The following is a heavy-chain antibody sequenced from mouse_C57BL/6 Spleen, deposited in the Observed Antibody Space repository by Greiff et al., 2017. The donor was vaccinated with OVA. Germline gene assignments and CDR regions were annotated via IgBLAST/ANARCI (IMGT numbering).Heavy chain of an antibody. CDR2: IYPRSGNT. Sequence: VQRVESGAELARPGASVKLSCKASGYTFTSYGISWVKQRTGQGLEWIGEIYPRSGNTYYNEKFKGKATLTADKSSSTAYMELRSLTSEDSAVYFCARGNYYGSSPYYYAMDYWGQGTSVTVSS. CDR1: GYTFTSYG. D-gene: IGHD1-1*01. CDR3: ARGNYYGSSPYYYAMDY. J-gene: IGHJ4*01. V-gene: IGHV1-81*01.